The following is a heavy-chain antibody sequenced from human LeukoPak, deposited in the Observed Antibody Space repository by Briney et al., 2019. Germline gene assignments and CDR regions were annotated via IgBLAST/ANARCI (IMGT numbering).Heavy chain of an antibody. CDR3: AISFMITFGGVIGDVDY. J-gene: IGHJ4*02. CDR1: GGSISSSNW. V-gene: IGHV4-4*02. Sequence: PSGTLSLTCAVSGGSISSSNWWGWVRQPPGKGLEWIGEIYHSGSTNYNPSLKSRVTISVDKSKNQFSLKLSSVTAADTAVYYCAISFMITFGGVIGDVDYWGQGTLVTVSS. CDR2: IYHSGST. D-gene: IGHD3-16*02.